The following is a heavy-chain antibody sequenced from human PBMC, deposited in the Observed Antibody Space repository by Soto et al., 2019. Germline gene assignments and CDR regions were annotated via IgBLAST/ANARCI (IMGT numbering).Heavy chain of an antibody. D-gene: IGHD6-19*01. CDR3: AYSTGWYCHDV. J-gene: IGHJ3*01. CDR1: GDSISSPKW. Sequence: QVQLQESGPGLVKPSGTLSLTCAVSGDSISSPKWWTWLRQPPGKGLEWIGDLLHSGTTNYNPSLMSRVILSVDKRQNQFTLVLTSVTAADTAIYYCAYSTGWYCHDVWGQGTSVTVSS. V-gene: IGHV4-4*02. CDR2: LLHSGTT.